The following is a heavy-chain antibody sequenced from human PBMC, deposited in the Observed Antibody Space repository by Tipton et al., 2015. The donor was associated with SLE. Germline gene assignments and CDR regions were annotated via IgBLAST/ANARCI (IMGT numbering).Heavy chain of an antibody. Sequence: TLSLTCTVSAGSISSYYWSWIRQPPGKGLEWIGDIYYSGSTNYNPSLKSRVTISIDTSKNHFSLKVSSVTAADMAVYYCASGYYYYMDVWGKGTTVTVSS. CDR3: ASGYYYYMDV. V-gene: IGHV4-59*01. CDR2: IYYSGST. J-gene: IGHJ6*03. CDR1: AGSISSYY.